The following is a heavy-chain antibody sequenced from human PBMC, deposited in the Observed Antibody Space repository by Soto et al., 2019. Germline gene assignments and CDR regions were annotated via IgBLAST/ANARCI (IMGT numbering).Heavy chain of an antibody. CDR1: GGSFSGYY. CDR2: INHSGST. J-gene: IGHJ6*03. CDR3: ARGLIVWDVVVPAAAPGYYYYMDV. Sequence: SETLSLTCAVYGGSFSGYYWSWIRQPPGKGLEWIGEINHSGSTNYNPSLKSRVTISVDTSKNQFSLKLSSVTAADTAVYYCARGLIVWDVVVPAAAPGYYYYMDVWGKGTTVTVSS. D-gene: IGHD2-2*01. V-gene: IGHV4-34*01.